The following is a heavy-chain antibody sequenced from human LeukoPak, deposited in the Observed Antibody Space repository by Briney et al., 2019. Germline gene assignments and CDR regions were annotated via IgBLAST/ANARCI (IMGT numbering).Heavy chain of an antibody. J-gene: IGHJ4*02. CDR3: ARAPPSCSSTSCYWIFDY. D-gene: IGHD2-2*01. Sequence: RASVKVSCKASGGTFISYAISWVGQAPGQGVEWMGGIIPIFGTANYAQKFQGRVTITADESTSTAYMELRRLRDEDTAVYYCARAPPSCSSTSCYWIFDYWGQGTLVTVSS. CDR1: GGTFISYA. CDR2: IIPIFGTA. V-gene: IGHV1-69*01.